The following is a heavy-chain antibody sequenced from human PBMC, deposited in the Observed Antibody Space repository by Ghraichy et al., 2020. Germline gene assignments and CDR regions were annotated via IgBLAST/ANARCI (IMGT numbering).Heavy chain of an antibody. J-gene: IGHJ4*02. CDR2: IYWSDNK. V-gene: IGHV2-5*01. D-gene: IGHD3-3*02. Sequence: SGPTLVKPTQTLTLTCSFSGFSFNTSGVNVGWIRQPRGKALEWLALIYWSDNKRYNPSLKSRLTITKDTSKNQVVLTMTNMDAVDTGTYYCAHRRALGYEHPYFFDSWGLGPLVTVSS. CDR1: GFSFNTSGVN. CDR3: AHRRALGYEHPYFFDS.